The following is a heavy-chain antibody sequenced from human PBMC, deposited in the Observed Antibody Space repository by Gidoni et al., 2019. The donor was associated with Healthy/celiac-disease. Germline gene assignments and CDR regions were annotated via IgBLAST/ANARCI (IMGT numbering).Heavy chain of an antibody. CDR2: ISGSGGST. CDR1: GFTFSSYA. J-gene: IGHJ4*02. Sequence: EVQLLESGGGLVQPGGSLRLSCAASGFTFSSYAMSWVRQATGKGLEWVSSISGSGGSTYYADSVKGLFTISTDNSKKSLYLQMNSLRAEDTAVYYCAKDPTRLWATLHDYWGQGTLVTVSS. D-gene: IGHD3-10*01. V-gene: IGHV3-23*01. CDR3: AKDPTRLWATLHDY.